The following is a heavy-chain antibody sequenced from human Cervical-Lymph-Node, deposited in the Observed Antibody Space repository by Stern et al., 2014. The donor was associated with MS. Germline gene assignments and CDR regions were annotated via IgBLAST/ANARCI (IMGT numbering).Heavy chain of an antibody. CDR2: IWHDGSLQ. Sequence: QVQLVQSGGGVVQPGRSLRLSCAASGFTFRNYAMNWVRQAPGKGLEWVAVIWHDGSLQYYSDSVKGRFTISRDNSKNTLDLQMNSLRADDTAVYYCARDPPEADRYGVGVTMDVWGQGTTVTVSS. CDR1: GFTFRNYA. CDR3: ARDPPEADRYGVGVTMDV. D-gene: IGHD2-21*02. J-gene: IGHJ6*02. V-gene: IGHV3-33*01.